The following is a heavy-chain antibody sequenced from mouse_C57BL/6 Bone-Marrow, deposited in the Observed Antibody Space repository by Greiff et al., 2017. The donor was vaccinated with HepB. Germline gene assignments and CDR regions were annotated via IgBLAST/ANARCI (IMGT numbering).Heavy chain of an antibody. V-gene: IGHV1-42*01. CDR3: ARRVYYGSSHWYFDV. Sequence: EVQVVESGPELVKPGASVKISCKASGYSFTGYYMNWVKQSPEKSLEWIGEINPSTGGTTYNQKFKAKATLTVDKSSSTAYMQLKSLTSEDSAVYYCARRVYYGSSHWYFDVWGTGTTVTVSS. J-gene: IGHJ1*03. D-gene: IGHD1-1*01. CDR1: GYSFTGYY. CDR2: INPSTGGT.